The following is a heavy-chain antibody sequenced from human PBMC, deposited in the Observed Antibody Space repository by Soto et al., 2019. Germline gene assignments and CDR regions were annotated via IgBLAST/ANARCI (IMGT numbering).Heavy chain of an antibody. J-gene: IGHJ5*02. CDR3: ARDRQLWFGDNWFDP. D-gene: IGHD3-10*01. CDR2: IYYSGST. V-gene: IGHV4-31*03. Sequence: TLSLTCTVSGGSISSGGYYWSWIRQHPGKGLEWIGYIYYSGSTYYNPSLKSRVTISVDTSKNQFSLKLSSVTAADTAVYYCARDRQLWFGDNWFDPWGQGTLVTVSS. CDR1: GGSISSGGYY.